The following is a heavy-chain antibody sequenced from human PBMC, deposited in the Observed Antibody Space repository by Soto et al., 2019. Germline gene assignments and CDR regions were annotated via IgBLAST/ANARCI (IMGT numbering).Heavy chain of an antibody. CDR3: TRTLWSGYFDP. Sequence: EVQVLESGGGLVQPGGSLRLSCAASGFTFSTYAMSWVRQAPGKGLEWVSVISGGGDSTYYADSVKGRFTISRDNSKNTLYLQMNSLRAEDTAVYYCTRTLWSGYFDPWGQGTLVTVSS. CDR2: ISGGGDST. CDR1: GFTFSTYA. V-gene: IGHV3-23*01. J-gene: IGHJ5*02. D-gene: IGHD3-3*01.